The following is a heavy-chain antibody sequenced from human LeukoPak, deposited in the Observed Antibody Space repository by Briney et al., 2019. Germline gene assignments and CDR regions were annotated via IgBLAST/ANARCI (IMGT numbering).Heavy chain of an antibody. CDR1: GGTFSSYT. V-gene: IGHV1-69*02. J-gene: IGHJ4*02. Sequence: SVKVSCKASGGTFSSYTISWVRQAPGQGLEWMGRIIPILGIANYAQKFQGRVTITADKSTSTAYMELSSLRSEDTDVYYCAIRYGSGSSYFDYWGQGTLVTVSS. CDR2: IIPILGIA. D-gene: IGHD3-10*01. CDR3: AIRYGSGSSYFDY.